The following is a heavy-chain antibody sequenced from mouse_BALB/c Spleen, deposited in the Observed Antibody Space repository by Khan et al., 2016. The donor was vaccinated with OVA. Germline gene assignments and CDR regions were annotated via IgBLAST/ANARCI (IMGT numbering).Heavy chain of an antibody. CDR1: GYSFTSYW. CDR3: TRTYDSYYLDY. Sequence: VQLQQSGTVLARPGASVKMSCKASGYSFTSYWMHWVTQRPGQGLEWIGAIYPGISDTRYNQKFKGKAKLTAVTSASTAYMELSSLTNEDSAVYYCTRTYDSYYLDYWGQGTTLTVSS. D-gene: IGHD2-4*01. V-gene: IGHV1-5*01. CDR2: IYPGISDT. J-gene: IGHJ2*01.